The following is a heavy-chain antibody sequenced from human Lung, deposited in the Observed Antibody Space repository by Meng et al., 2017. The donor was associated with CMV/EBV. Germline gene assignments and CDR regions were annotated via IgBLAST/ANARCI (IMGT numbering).Heavy chain of an antibody. V-gene: IGHV4-34*01. D-gene: IGHD2-2*01. CDR3: ARGGGYCGSTSCYDDF. CDR1: GETFSDDY. CDR2: INHDGST. J-gene: IGHJ4*02. Sequence: YGETFSDDYWSWIRQPPGEGLEWIGEINHDGSTNYNPSLKSRVTISVDTSKNQFSLKLTSVTAADTAVYYCARGGGYCGSTSCYDDFWGQGTLVTVSS.